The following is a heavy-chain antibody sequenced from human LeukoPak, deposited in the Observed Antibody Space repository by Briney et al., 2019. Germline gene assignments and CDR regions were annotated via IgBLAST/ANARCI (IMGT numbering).Heavy chain of an antibody. Sequence: PSEALSLTCAVSGASVSNSHWNWIRQFPGKGLEWIGCLSYTGKTDYNPSLSSRVTISLGTSNNQVSLKLKSVTAADKALYYCSEGYFXPFAHWGPGTLVTVSS. V-gene: IGHV4-59*02. D-gene: IGHD2/OR15-2a*01. CDR3: SEGYFXPFAH. CDR2: LSYTGKT. CDR1: GASVSNSH. J-gene: IGHJ4*02.